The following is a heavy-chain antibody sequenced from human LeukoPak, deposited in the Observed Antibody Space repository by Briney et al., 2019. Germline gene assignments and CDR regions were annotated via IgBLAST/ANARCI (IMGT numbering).Heavy chain of an antibody. V-gene: IGHV3-21*05. CDR2: INSESTDI. CDR1: GFTFSLYA. D-gene: IGHD5-18*01. Sequence: GGSLRLSCAASGFTFSLYAMNWVRQAPGKGLEWVSYINSESTDILYAGSVKGRFTISRDIAKNSLYLQVNSLRAEDTAVYYCARDTYPPQLIDYWGQGTLVTVSS. CDR3: ARDTYPPQLIDY. J-gene: IGHJ4*02.